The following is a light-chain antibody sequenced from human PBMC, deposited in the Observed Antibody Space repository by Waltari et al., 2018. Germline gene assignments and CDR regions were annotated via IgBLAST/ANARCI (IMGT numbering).Light chain of an antibody. J-gene: IGKJ3*01. CDR2: DAS. CDR3: QYRGHWPPGAT. Sequence: EIVLTQSPATLSLSPGERATLSCRASQSVNNRLAWYQQKPGQAPRLLTYDASKGATGIPARFSGSGSGTDFTLTISSLEPEDFAVYYCQYRGHWPPGATFGPGTKVEIK. CDR1: QSVNNR. V-gene: IGKV3-11*01.